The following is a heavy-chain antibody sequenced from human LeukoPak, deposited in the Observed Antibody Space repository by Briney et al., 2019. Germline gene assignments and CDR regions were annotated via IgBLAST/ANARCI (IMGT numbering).Heavy chain of an antibody. CDR3: TRGETGVGTSFDY. CDR1: GDNVSSNSAA. J-gene: IGHJ4*02. CDR2: TYYRSKWYN. Sequence: SQTLSLTCAISGDNVSSNSAAWNWIRQSPSRGLEWLGRTYYRSKWYNDYAVSVESRITISPDTSKNQFSLQLNSVTPEDTAVYYCTRGETGVGTSFDYWGQGTLVTVSS. D-gene: IGHD3-10*01. V-gene: IGHV6-1*01.